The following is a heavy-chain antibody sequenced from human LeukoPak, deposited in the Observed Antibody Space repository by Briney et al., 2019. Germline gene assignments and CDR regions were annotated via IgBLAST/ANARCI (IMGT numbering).Heavy chain of an antibody. J-gene: IGHJ4*02. V-gene: IGHV1-46*01. Sequence: ASVKVSCKASGYTFTSYYMHWVRQAPGQGLEWIGIINPSGGSTSYAQKFQGRVTMTRDTSTRTVYMELSSLRSEDTAVYYCARVGDPYYDFWSGYYPYYFDYWGQGTLVTVSS. CDR2: INPSGGST. CDR3: ARVGDPYYDFWSGYYPYYFDY. CDR1: GYTFTSYY. D-gene: IGHD3-3*01.